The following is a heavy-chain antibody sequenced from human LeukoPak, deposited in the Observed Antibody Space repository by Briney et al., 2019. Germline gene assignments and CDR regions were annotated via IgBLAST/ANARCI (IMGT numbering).Heavy chain of an antibody. Sequence: SVKVSCKASGFTFTSSAVQWVRQARGQRLEWIGWIVVGSGNTNYAQKFQERVTITRDMSTSTAYMELRSLRSDDTAVYYCARDLDQYSGRFGGFGHDFWGQGTLVTVSS. D-gene: IGHD1-26*01. V-gene: IGHV1-58*01. CDR3: ARDLDQYSGRFGGFGHDF. CDR1: GFTFTSSA. J-gene: IGHJ4*02. CDR2: IVVGSGNT.